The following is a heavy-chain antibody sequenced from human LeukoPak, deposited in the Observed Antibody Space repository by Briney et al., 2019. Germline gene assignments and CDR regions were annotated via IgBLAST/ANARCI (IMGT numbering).Heavy chain of an antibody. CDR1: GGSISSGGYS. CDR3: ARAPTYYYDSSGSAAHYDY. Sequence: SQTLSLTCAVSGGSISSGGYSWSWLRQPPGKGLEWIGYIYHSGSTYYNPSLKSRVTISVDRSKNQFSLKLSSVTAADTAVYYCARAPTYYYDSSGSAAHYDYWGQGTLVTVSS. V-gene: IGHV4-30-2*01. J-gene: IGHJ4*02. D-gene: IGHD3-22*01. CDR2: IYHSGST.